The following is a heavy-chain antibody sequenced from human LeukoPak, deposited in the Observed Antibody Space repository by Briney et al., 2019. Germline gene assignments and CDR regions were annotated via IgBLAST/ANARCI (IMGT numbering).Heavy chain of an antibody. CDR3: ARVGWGYCSSTSCYSLTGYFDY. V-gene: IGHV4-4*07. D-gene: IGHD2-2*01. Sequence: SETLSLTCTVSGGSISSYYWSWIRQPAGKGLEWIGCIYTSGSTNYNPSLKSRVTMSVDTSKNQFSLKLSSVTAADTAVYYCARVGWGYCSSTSCYSLTGYFDYWGQGTLVTVSS. J-gene: IGHJ4*02. CDR2: IYTSGST. CDR1: GGSISSYY.